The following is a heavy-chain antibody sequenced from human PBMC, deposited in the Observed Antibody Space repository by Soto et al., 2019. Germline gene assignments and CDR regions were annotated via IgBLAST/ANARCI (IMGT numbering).Heavy chain of an antibody. CDR1: GFTFSSFT. CDR2: ISASSTTV. J-gene: IGHJ4*02. Sequence: EVQLVESGGGLVQPAESLRLSCAASGFTFSSFTMHWVRQAPGKGLGWVSYISASSTTVYYADSVKGRFTISRDNAKNSLYLPMNSLRDEDTAVYYCARIDRRDGNKYADYWGQGTLVTVSS. D-gene: IGHD2-8*01. CDR3: ARIDRRDGNKYADY. V-gene: IGHV3-48*02.